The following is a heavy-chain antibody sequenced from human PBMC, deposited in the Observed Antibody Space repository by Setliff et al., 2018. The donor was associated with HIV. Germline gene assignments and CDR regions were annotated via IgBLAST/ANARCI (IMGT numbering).Heavy chain of an antibody. CDR3: ARRGEDATIY. V-gene: IGHV4-39*01. D-gene: IGHD5-12*01. J-gene: IGHJ4*02. Sequence: SETLSLTCRVSGASISSRSYYWGWIRQPPGKGLEWIGTMYYSGTTYYNPSLKSRVTISADTSKNQYSLKMTSVTAADTAVYDCARRGEDATIYWGRGTLVTVSS. CDR2: MYYSGTT. CDR1: GASISSRSYY.